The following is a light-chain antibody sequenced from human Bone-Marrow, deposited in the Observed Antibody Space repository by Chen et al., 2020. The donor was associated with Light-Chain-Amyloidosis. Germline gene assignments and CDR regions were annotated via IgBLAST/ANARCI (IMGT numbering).Light chain of an antibody. CDR3: QVWDRSSDRPV. CDR2: DDS. Sequence: SYVLTQPSSVSVAPGQTATIACGGNNIGSTSVHWYQQTPGQAPLLVVYDDSDRPSGIPEGLSGSNYGNTATLTISRVEAGDEADYYCQVWDRSSDRPVFGGGTKLTVL. V-gene: IGLV3-21*02. CDR1: NIGSTS. J-gene: IGLJ3*02.